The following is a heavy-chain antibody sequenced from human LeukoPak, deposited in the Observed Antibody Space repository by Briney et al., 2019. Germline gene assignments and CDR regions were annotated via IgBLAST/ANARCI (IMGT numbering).Heavy chain of an antibody. CDR2: IYHSGST. Sequence: SETLSLTCAVYGGSFSGYYWSWIRQPPGKGLDGIGSIYHSGSTYYNPSLKSRVTISVDTSKNQFSLKLRSVTAADTAVYYCARVVQSTDSSGFYLPEYFQHWGQGTLVTVSS. J-gene: IGHJ1*01. D-gene: IGHD3-22*01. CDR3: ARVVQSTDSSGFYLPEYFQH. V-gene: IGHV4-34*01. CDR1: GGSFSGYY.